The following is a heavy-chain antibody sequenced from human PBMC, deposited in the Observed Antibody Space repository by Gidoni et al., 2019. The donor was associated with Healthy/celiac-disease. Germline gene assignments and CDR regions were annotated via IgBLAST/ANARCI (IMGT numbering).Heavy chain of an antibody. CDR1: GGSISSSSYY. J-gene: IGHJ2*01. Sequence: QLQLQESGPGLVKPSETLSLTCTVSGGSISSSSYYWGWIRQPPGKGLELIGSIDYSGSTYYNPSLKRRVTISVDTSKNQFSLKLSSVTAADTAVYYCARVVGGSYRNWYFDLW. V-gene: IGHV4-39*07. D-gene: IGHD1-26*01. CDR3: ARVVGGSYRNWYFDL. CDR2: IDYSGST.